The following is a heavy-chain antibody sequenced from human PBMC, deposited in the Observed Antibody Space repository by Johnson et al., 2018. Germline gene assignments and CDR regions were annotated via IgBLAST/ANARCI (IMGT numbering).Heavy chain of an antibody. Sequence: QVQLQESGPGLVKPSETLSLPCTVSGDSISSYYWSWIRQPPGKGLEWIGYIYYSGSTNYNPSLKNRVTISKDTSKNEFSLKMTSVTAADTAVYYCAGRTILPRQGRARDGWGQGTTVTVS. CDR3: AGRTILPRQGRARDG. V-gene: IGHV4-59*01. CDR2: IYYSGST. D-gene: IGHD2/OR15-2a*01. J-gene: IGHJ6*02. CDR1: GDSISSYY.